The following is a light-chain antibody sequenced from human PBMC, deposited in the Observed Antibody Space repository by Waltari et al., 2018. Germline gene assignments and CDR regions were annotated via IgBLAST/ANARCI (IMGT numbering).Light chain of an antibody. Sequence: VLTQSPRTLSLSPGERATLSCRASQSITKKFFAWYQQKPGQAPRLLIYGASSRAAGIPDRFSGSGSGTDFTLTISRLEPEDSAVYYCQQYGSSVMYTFGQGTKLEIK. CDR1: QSITKKF. CDR3: QQYGSSVMYT. CDR2: GAS. V-gene: IGKV3-20*01. J-gene: IGKJ2*01.